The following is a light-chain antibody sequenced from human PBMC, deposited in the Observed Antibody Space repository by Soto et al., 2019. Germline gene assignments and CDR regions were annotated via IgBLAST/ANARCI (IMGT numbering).Light chain of an antibody. V-gene: IGLV2-14*03. CDR3: SSYTTSSTVV. CDR2: DVS. Sequence: QSALAQPASVSGSPGQSITISCTGSSSDVGGYNFVSWYQQHPGKVPKLMIYDVSDRPSGVSDRFSGSKSGNTASLTISXXXXXXEADYYCSSYTTSSTVVFGGGTKLTVL. J-gene: IGLJ2*01. CDR1: SSDVGGYNF.